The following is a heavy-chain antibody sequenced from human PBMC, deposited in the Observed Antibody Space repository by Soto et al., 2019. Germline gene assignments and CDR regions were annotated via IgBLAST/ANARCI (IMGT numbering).Heavy chain of an antibody. J-gene: IGHJ3*01. CDR3: VKAQERSAQYFAVVITAFDF. V-gene: IGHV3-30*18. Sequence: GGSLRLSCEGAGFSFSNYGIHWVRQAPGKGLEWVAVISHDGNSHHLADSVRGRFTISRDNSKNTVFLHMTSLRREDSAVYHCVKAQERSAQYFAVVITAFDFWGQGTMVTVSS. CDR1: GFSFSNYG. D-gene: IGHD3-22*01. CDR2: ISHDGNSH.